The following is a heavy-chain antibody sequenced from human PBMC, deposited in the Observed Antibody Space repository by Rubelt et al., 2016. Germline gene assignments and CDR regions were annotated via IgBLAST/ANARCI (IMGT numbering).Heavy chain of an antibody. D-gene: IGHD5-24*01. CDR2: ISSSSSYI. Sequence: EVQLVESGGGLVQPGGSLRLSCAASGFTFSSYSMNWVRQAPGKGLEWVSSISSSSSYIYYADSVKGRFTISRDNAKNSLYLQMNSLRAEDTAVYYCAKSKTMRWLQPKSYYFDYWGQGTLVTVSS. V-gene: IGHV3-21*01. J-gene: IGHJ4*02. CDR1: GFTFSSYS. CDR3: AKSKTMRWLQPKSYYFDY.